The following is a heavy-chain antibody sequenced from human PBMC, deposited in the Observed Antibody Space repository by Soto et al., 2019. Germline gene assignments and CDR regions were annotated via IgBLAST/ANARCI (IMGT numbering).Heavy chain of an antibody. D-gene: IGHD2-15*01. V-gene: IGHV4-34*01. CDR2: INHSGST. CDR3: ARGGHGYCSGGSCYNWFDP. CDR1: GGSFSGYY. J-gene: IGHJ5*02. Sequence: SETLSLTCAVYGGSFSGYYWSWIRQPPGKGLEWIGEINHSGSTNYNPSLKSRVTISVDTSKNQFSLKLSSVTAADTAVYYCARGGHGYCSGGSCYNWFDPWGQGTLVTVSS.